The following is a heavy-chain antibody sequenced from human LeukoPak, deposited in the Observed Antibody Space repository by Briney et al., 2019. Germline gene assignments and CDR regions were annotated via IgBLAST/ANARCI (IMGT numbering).Heavy chain of an antibody. CDR2: IKQDGSEK. V-gene: IGHV3-7*04. Sequence: PGGSLRLSCAASGFTFSNYWMSWVRPAPGKGLEWVANIKQDGSEKYHVDSVKGRFTISRDNAKDSLYLQMNSLTAEDTAMYYCVRAYHPGGWFDPWGQGTLVTVSS. D-gene: IGHD2-21*01. J-gene: IGHJ5*02. CDR1: GFTFSNYW. CDR3: VRAYHPGGWFDP.